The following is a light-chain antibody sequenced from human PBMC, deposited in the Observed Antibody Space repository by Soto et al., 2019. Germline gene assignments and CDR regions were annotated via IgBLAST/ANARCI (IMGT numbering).Light chain of an antibody. J-gene: IGLJ1*01. CDR2: DVR. Sequence: QSALTQPASVSGSPGQSIIISCTGTSNDVGGHDYVSWYQQHPGKAPKLFIYDVRSRASGVSDRFSGSKSGHTASLTISGSRPEDEADYYCAAYTSSSTLVFGTGTKLTVL. V-gene: IGLV2-14*03. CDR1: SNDVGGHDY. CDR3: AAYTSSSTLV.